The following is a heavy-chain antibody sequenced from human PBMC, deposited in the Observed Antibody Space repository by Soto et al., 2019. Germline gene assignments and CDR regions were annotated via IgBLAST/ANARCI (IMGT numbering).Heavy chain of an antibody. CDR1: GYTFTRYG. CDR3: AKNGQPPYYYYGLDV. J-gene: IGHJ6*02. Sequence: ASVKVSCKASGYTFTRYGISWVRQAPGQGLEWIGWISGYNGDTNYAQKFQGRVSMTIDTSTTTAYMELRSLTSDDTAVYYCAKNGQPPYYYYGLDVWGQGTKVPVSS. V-gene: IGHV1-18*01. CDR2: ISGYNGDT. D-gene: IGHD2-8*01.